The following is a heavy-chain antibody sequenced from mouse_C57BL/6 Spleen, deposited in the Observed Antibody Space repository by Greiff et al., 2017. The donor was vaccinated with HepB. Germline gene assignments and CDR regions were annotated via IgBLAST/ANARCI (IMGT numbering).Heavy chain of an antibody. J-gene: IGHJ2*01. D-gene: IGHD4-1*01. CDR3: ARRPGTGGDYFDY. Sequence: QVQLQQPGAELVKPGASVKMSCKASGYTFTSYWITWVKQRPGQGLEWIGDIYPGSGSTNYNEKFKSKATLTVETSSSTAYMQLSSLTSEDSAVYYCARRPGTGGDYFDYWGQGTTLTVSS. CDR1: GYTFTSYW. V-gene: IGHV1-55*01. CDR2: IYPGSGST.